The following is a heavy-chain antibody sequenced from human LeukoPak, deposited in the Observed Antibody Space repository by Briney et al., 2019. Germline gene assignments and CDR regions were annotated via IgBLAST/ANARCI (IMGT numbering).Heavy chain of an antibody. D-gene: IGHD3-9*01. J-gene: IGHJ4*02. Sequence: GGSLRLSCAASGFTFSSYSMNWVRQAPGKGLEWVSYISSSSSTIYYADSVKGRFTISRDNAKNSLYLQMNSLRAEDTAVYYCARYFDGSRGMDYFDYWGQGTLVTVSS. CDR2: ISSSSSTI. CDR3: ARYFDGSRGMDYFDY. V-gene: IGHV3-48*04. CDR1: GFTFSSYS.